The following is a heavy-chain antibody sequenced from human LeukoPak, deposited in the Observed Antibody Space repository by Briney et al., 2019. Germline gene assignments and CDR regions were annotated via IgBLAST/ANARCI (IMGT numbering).Heavy chain of an antibody. CDR3: AREGYYYDSSGYYYVAFDY. V-gene: IGHV4-59*12. CDR1: GGSISSYY. Sequence: SSETLSLTCTVSGGSISSYYWSWIRQPPGKGLEWIGYIYYSGSTNYNPSLKSRVTISVDTSKNQFSLKLSSVTAADTAVYYCAREGYYYDSSGYYYVAFDYWGQGTLVTVSS. D-gene: IGHD3-22*01. J-gene: IGHJ4*02. CDR2: IYYSGST.